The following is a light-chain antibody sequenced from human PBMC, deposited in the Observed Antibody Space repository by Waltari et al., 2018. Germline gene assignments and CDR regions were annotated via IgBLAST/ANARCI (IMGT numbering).Light chain of an antibody. CDR2: WAS. CDR1: QSLFSTSNSKTY. CDR3: HHYYIPPLT. Sequence: DIVMTQSPDFLAVSLGERATINCKSSQSLFSTSNSKTYISWYQQKPGQPPKLLISWASTRGSGVPDRFSGSGSGTDFTLTISSLQAEDVAVYYCHHYYIPPLTFGQGTRLEIK. V-gene: IGKV4-1*01. J-gene: IGKJ5*01.